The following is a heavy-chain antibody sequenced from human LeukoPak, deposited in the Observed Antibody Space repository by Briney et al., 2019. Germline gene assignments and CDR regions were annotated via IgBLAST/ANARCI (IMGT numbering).Heavy chain of an antibody. Sequence: GGSLRLSCAASGFTFSSYGMHWVRQAPGKGLEWVAVISYDGSNKYYADSVKGRFTISRDNSKNTLYLQMNSLRAEDTAVYYCAKDQDYYGSDYYYYGMDVWGQGTTVTVSS. CDR2: ISYDGSNK. D-gene: IGHD3-10*01. CDR3: AKDQDYYGSDYYYYGMDV. CDR1: GFTFSSYG. J-gene: IGHJ6*02. V-gene: IGHV3-30*18.